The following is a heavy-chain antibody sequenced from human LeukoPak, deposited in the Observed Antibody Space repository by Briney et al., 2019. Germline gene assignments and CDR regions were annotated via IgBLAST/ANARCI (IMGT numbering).Heavy chain of an antibody. CDR1: GGSISSYY. V-gene: IGHV4-59*08. J-gene: IGHJ6*02. CDR3: ARHGRYFDWFWFSGGMDV. Sequence: PSETLSLTCTVSGGSISSYYWGWIRQPPGKGLEWIGYIYYSGSTNYNPSLKSRVTTSVDTSKNQFSLKLSSVTAADTAVYYCARHGRYFDWFWFSGGMDVWGQGTTVTVSS. CDR2: IYYSGST. D-gene: IGHD3-9*01.